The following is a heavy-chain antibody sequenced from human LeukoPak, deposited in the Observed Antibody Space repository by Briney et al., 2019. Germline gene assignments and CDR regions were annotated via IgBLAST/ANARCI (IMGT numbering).Heavy chain of an antibody. V-gene: IGHV3-53*01. D-gene: IGHD5-24*01. Sequence: GVALRLSCTASEFTVSRNYMLWVRQAPGKGLEWVSLIFSNGDTHYADSVKGRFTISRDTSKNTVSLQMNSLRVEDTAMYYCTRDQMNYWGQGTLVTVSP. CDR1: EFTVSRNY. CDR2: IFSNGDT. CDR3: TRDQMNY. J-gene: IGHJ4*02.